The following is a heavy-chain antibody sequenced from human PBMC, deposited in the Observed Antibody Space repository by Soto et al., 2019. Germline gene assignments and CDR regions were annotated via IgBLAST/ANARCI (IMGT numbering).Heavy chain of an antibody. D-gene: IGHD3-16*01. J-gene: IGHJ4*02. CDR2: MYPGDSET. V-gene: IGHV5-51*01. CDR3: ESLLDSWGDPLYFDS. Sequence: GESLKISFQTAGYTFDSNWIGLVRQMPGKGLEWMGIMYPGDSETIYSPSFQGQVTISVDRSFKTAYLQWRSLQAADTAMYYCESLLDSWGDPLYFDSWGQGPAVTVPS. CDR1: GYTFDSNW.